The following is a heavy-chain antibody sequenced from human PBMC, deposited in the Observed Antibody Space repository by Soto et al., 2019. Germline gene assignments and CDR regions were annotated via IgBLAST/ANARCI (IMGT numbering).Heavy chain of an antibody. D-gene: IGHD3-22*01. CDR1: GGSISSGGYY. Sequence: SETLSLPCTVSGGSISSGGYYLSWIRQHPGKGLEWIGYIYYSGSTYYNPSLKSRVTISVDTSKNQFSLKLSSVTAADTAVYYCARFCYDSSGYYVDSWGQGTLVTSPQ. V-gene: IGHV4-31*03. CDR2: IYYSGST. CDR3: ARFCYDSSGYYVDS. J-gene: IGHJ4*02.